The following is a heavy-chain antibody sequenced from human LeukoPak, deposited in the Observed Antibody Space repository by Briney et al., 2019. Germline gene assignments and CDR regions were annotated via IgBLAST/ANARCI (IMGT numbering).Heavy chain of an antibody. Sequence: SQTLSLTCTVSGGSISSGSYYWRWIRQPAGKGLEWIGRIYTSGSTNYNPSLKSRVTISVDTSKNQFSLKLSSVTAADTAVYYCAREKVATITSNWFDPRGQGTLVTVSS. CDR2: IYTSGST. D-gene: IGHD5-12*01. V-gene: IGHV4-61*02. CDR1: GGSISSGSYY. CDR3: AREKVATITSNWFDP. J-gene: IGHJ5*02.